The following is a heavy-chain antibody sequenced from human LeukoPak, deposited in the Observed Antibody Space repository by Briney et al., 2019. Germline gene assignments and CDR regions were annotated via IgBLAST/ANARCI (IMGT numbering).Heavy chain of an antibody. CDR3: ARVWLRDYMDV. Sequence: GGSLRLSCAASGVTFSSYGMNWVRQAPGKGPEWVAAITADGSSTHYTTSAKGRFIISTYNPKNTLSLQMNSLTAEATAVYFCARVWLRDYMDVWGEGTTVSVSS. CDR2: ITADGSST. D-gene: IGHD5-12*01. V-gene: IGHV3-23*01. J-gene: IGHJ6*03. CDR1: GVTFSSYG.